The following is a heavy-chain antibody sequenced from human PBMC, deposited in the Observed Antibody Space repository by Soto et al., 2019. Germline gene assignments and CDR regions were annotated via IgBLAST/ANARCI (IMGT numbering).Heavy chain of an antibody. Sequence: ASVKVSCKASGYTFTSYYMHWVRQAPGQGLEWMGIINPSGGSTSYAQKFQGRVTMTRDTSTSTVYMELSSLRSEDTAVYYCARDREDTNGPNYYYYYGMDVWGQGTTVTVSS. CDR2: INPSGGST. CDR1: GYTFTSYY. CDR3: ARDREDTNGPNYYYYYGMDV. J-gene: IGHJ6*02. V-gene: IGHV1-46*01. D-gene: IGHD2-8*01.